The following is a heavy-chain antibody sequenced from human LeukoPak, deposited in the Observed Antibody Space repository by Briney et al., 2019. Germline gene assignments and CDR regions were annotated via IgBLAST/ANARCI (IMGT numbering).Heavy chain of an antibody. CDR1: GFTFSSYA. D-gene: IGHD6-19*01. CDR2: ISGSGGST. V-gene: IGHV3-23*01. Sequence: GGSLRLSCAASGFTFSSYAMSWVRQAPGKGLEWVSDISGSGGSTYYADSVKGRFTISRDNSKNTLFLQMNSLRSEDTAMYYCARVQGGGYRTADYWGQGTLVTVSS. CDR3: ARVQGGGYRTADY. J-gene: IGHJ4*02.